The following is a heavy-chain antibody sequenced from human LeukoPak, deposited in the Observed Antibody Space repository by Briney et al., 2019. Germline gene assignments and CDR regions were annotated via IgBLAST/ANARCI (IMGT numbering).Heavy chain of an antibody. CDR3: ARDRGFGELRGGYFDY. Sequence: TSETLSLTCTVSGGSISSGDYYWSWIRQPPGKGLEWIGYIYYSGSTYYNPSLKSRVTISVDTSKNQFSLKLSSVTAADTAVYYCARDRGFGELRGGYFDYWGQGTLVTVSS. D-gene: IGHD3-10*01. CDR1: GGSISSGDYY. CDR2: IYYSGST. J-gene: IGHJ4*02. V-gene: IGHV4-30-4*08.